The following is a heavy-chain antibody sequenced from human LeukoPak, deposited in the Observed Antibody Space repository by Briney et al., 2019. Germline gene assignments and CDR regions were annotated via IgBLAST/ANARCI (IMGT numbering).Heavy chain of an antibody. CDR2: IDPSDSYT. CDR1: GYSFTNYW. J-gene: IGHJ6*02. D-gene: IGHD3-10*01. V-gene: IGHV5-10-1*01. Sequence: GASLRISCQGSGYSFTNYWISWVRQMPGKGLEWMGRIDPSDSYTDYSPSFQGHVTISADKSISTAYLQWGSLKASDTAMYYCARHRISMDGMDVWGQGTTVTVSS. CDR3: ARHRISMDGMDV.